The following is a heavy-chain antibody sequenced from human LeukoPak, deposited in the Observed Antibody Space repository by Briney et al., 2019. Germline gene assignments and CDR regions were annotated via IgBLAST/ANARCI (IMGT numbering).Heavy chain of an antibody. Sequence: GGSLRLSCAASGFTFSSYEMNWVRQAPGKGLEWVSYISSSGSTIYYADSVKGRFTISRDNAKNSLYLQMNSLRAEDTAVYYCAREVAAAGTGNWFDPWGQGTLVTVSP. D-gene: IGHD6-13*01. CDR2: ISSSGSTI. CDR3: AREVAAAGTGNWFDP. J-gene: IGHJ5*02. CDR1: GFTFSSYE. V-gene: IGHV3-48*03.